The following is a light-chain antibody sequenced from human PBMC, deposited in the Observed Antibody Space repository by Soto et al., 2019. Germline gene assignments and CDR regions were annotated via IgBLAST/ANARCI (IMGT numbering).Light chain of an antibody. Sequence: ILLTQSPGTLSLSPGQRATLSCRASQSVSSSYLAWYQQRPGQPPRLLIYSASNRATGIPDRFSGSGSGTDFTLTISRLEPEDFAMYYCQQFGGSPRLTFGGGTKVEMK. CDR3: QQFGGSPRLT. CDR1: QSVSSSY. V-gene: IGKV3-20*01. CDR2: SAS. J-gene: IGKJ4*01.